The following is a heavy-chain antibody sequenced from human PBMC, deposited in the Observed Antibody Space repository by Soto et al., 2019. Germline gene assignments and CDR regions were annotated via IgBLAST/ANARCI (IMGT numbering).Heavy chain of an antibody. D-gene: IGHD2-21*02. Sequence: ALSLTCTVSGDSIGGFDYLSWIRQFPGRGLEWIGCISSSGSTYYNPALNNRISLSLDTSQNQFSLKLLSVTAADTAIYYCARSGVTGIVIPSHWFDPWGQGTLVTVSS. CDR2: ISSSGST. J-gene: IGHJ5*02. CDR3: ARSGVTGIVIPSHWFDP. CDR1: GDSIGGFDY. V-gene: IGHV4-31*03.